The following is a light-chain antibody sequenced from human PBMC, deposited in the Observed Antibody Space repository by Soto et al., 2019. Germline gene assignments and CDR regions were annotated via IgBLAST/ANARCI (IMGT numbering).Light chain of an antibody. CDR3: TSYATSSTLV. Sequence: QSALTQPASVSGSPEQSITISCTGTSSDVGGCNYVSWYQQYPGKAPKLMIYDVSNRPSGVSNRFSGSKSDNTASLTISGLQAEDEADYYCTSYATSSTLVFGTGTKLTVL. V-gene: IGLV2-14*01. CDR2: DVS. J-gene: IGLJ1*01. CDR1: SSDVGGCNY.